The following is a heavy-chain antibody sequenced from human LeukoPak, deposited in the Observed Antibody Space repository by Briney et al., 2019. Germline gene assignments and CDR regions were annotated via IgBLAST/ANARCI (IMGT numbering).Heavy chain of an antibody. Sequence: PGGSLRLSCAASGFTFSGYGMHWVRQAPGKGLEWVAFIRYDGSNEYYADSVKGPKNTLYLQMNSLRVEDTAVYYCATLPYYYDSSGSYYFDYWGQGTLVTVSS. D-gene: IGHD3-22*01. CDR1: GFTFSGYG. CDR3: ATLPYYYDSSGSYYFDY. CDR2: IRYDGSNE. J-gene: IGHJ4*02. V-gene: IGHV3-30*02.